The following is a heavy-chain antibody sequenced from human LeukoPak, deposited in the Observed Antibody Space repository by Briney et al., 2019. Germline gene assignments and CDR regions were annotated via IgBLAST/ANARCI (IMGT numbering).Heavy chain of an antibody. CDR1: GFTFSSYA. J-gene: IGHJ6*03. V-gene: IGHV3-23*01. CDR2: ISGSGGST. Sequence: PGGSLRLSCAASGFTFSSYAMSWVRQAPGKGLEWVSAISGSGGSTYYADSVKGRFTISRDNSKNTLYLQMNSLRAEDTAVYYCAKPYCSGGSCYHSGYYYYYVDVWGKGTTVTVSS. D-gene: IGHD2-15*01. CDR3: AKPYCSGGSCYHSGYYYYYVDV.